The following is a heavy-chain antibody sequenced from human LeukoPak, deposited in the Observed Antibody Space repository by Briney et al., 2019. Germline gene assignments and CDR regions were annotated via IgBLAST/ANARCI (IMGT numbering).Heavy chain of an antibody. D-gene: IGHD6-13*01. CDR1: GGSVNSGTYY. CDR3: ARAIAAAGLGDFDY. J-gene: IGHJ4*02. Sequence: SETLSLTCSVSGGSVNSGTYYWSWIRQPPGKGLEWIGNIYYSGSAYYNPSLKSRVTMSVDTSKNQFSLKLSSVTAADTAVYYCARAIAAAGLGDFDYWGQGTLVTVSS. CDR2: IYYSGSA. V-gene: IGHV4-39*07.